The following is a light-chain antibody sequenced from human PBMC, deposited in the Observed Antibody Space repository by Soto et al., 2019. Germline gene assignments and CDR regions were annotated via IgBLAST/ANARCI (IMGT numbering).Light chain of an antibody. CDR3: QQIESYPST. V-gene: IGKV1-5*01. CDR1: QNINNW. J-gene: IGKJ4*01. Sequence: DIQMTQSPSTLSASVGDRVTITCRASQNINNWIAWYQQKPGRAPKFLIYDASTLESGVPSRFSGSGFGTEFSLTISSLQPDDFATYYCQQIESYPSTFGGGTKVDIK. CDR2: DAS.